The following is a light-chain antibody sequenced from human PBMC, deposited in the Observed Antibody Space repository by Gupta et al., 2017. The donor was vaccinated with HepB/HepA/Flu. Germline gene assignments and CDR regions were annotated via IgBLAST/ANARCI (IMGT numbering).Light chain of an antibody. V-gene: IGLV1-40*01. CDR1: SGNIGEGYD. J-gene: IGLJ3*02. CDR3: QSYDSSLSPYHVV. Sequence: QSVLTQPPSVSGAPGQRVTISCNWSSGNIGEGYDVHWYYQRPGTAPKLLIYFNKKRPSGVPARFSASKAGTSASLAITGLQAEEEADDYCQSYDSSLSPYHVVFGGGTKLTVL. CDR2: FNK.